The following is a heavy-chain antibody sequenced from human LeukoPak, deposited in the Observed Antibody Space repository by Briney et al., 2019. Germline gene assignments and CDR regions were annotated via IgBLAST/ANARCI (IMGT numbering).Heavy chain of an antibody. CDR1: GFTFSSYA. J-gene: IGHJ4*02. D-gene: IGHD6-13*01. Sequence: GRSVRLSCAASGFTFSSYAMHWVRQAPSKGLEWVAVISYDGSNKYYADSVKGRFTISRDNSKNTLYLQMNSLRAEDTAVYYCARDSSRYSSSWCLSYWGQETLVTVSS. CDR3: ARDSSRYSSSWCLSY. CDR2: ISYDGSNK. V-gene: IGHV3-30*04.